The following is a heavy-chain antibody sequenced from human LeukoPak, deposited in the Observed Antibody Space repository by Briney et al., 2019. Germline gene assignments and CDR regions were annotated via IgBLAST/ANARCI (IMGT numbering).Heavy chain of an antibody. CDR3: ARGFGARTNWFDP. Sequence: SETLSLTCTVSGGSINRGVYAWNWIRHHPGKGLEWIGYIFDTGTTDYNPSLRNRVTISVDTSKNQFSLKLNSVTVADTAVYYCARGFGARTNWFDPWGRGTLVAVSS. CDR2: IFDTGTT. D-gene: IGHD3-10*01. V-gene: IGHV4-31*03. CDR1: GGSINRGVYA. J-gene: IGHJ5*02.